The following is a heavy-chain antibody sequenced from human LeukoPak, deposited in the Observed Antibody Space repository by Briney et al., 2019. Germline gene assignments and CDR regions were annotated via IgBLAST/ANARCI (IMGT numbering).Heavy chain of an antibody. V-gene: IGHV3-9*01. Sequence: PGGSLRLSCAASGFTFDDYAMHWVRQAPGKGLEWVSGISWNSGSTGYADSVKGRFTISRDNAKNSLYLQMNSLRAEDTALYYCAKDIRAVAGYYYYGMDVWGQGTTVTVSS. CDR2: ISWNSGST. CDR3: AKDIRAVAGYYYYGMDV. D-gene: IGHD6-19*01. J-gene: IGHJ6*02. CDR1: GFTFDDYA.